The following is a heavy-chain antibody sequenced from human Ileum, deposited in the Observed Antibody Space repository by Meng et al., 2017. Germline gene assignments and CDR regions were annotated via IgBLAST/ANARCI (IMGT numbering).Heavy chain of an antibody. CDR3: ARRTGEVDLLDY. CDR1: GGSISSRTSY. Sequence: QLQLQESGPGLVKPSETLSLTCSVSGGSISSRTSYWGWIRQPPGKGLEWIGSICYSGNTYYNPSLKSRVSMSVDTSKKQISLKLNSVTAADTAVYYCARRTGEVDLLDYWGQGTLVTVSS. J-gene: IGHJ4*02. CDR2: ICYSGNT. V-gene: IGHV4-39*01. D-gene: IGHD7-27*01.